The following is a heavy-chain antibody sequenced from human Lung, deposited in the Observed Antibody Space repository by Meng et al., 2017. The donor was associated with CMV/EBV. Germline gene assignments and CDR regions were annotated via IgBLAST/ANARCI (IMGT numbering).Heavy chain of an antibody. Sequence: ASXXVSCKASGYTFTGYYMHWVRQAPGQGLEWMGWINPNSGGTNYAQKFQGRVTMTRDTSISTAYMELSRLRSDDTAVYYCARDLDWNYEYWGQGKLVTSPQ. J-gene: IGHJ4*02. CDR2: INPNSGGT. CDR1: GYTFTGYY. V-gene: IGHV1-2*02. CDR3: ARDLDWNYEY. D-gene: IGHD1-7*01.